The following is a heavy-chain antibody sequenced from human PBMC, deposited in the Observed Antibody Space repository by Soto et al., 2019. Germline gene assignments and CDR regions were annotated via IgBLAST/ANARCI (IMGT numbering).Heavy chain of an antibody. D-gene: IGHD5-12*01. CDR3: ARALLRRDGYTNAEYFQH. Sequence: GGSLRLSCAASGFTFSSYWMHWVRQAPGKGLVWVSRINSDGSSTSYADSVKGRFTISRDNAKNTLYLQMNSLRAEDTAVYYCARALLRRDGYTNAEYFQHWGQGTLVTVSS. CDR2: INSDGSST. V-gene: IGHV3-74*01. J-gene: IGHJ1*01. CDR1: GFTFSSYW.